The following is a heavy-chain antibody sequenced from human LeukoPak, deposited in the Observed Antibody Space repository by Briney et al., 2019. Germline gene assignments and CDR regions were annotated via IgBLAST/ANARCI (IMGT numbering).Heavy chain of an antibody. J-gene: IGHJ4*02. D-gene: IGHD1-26*01. CDR1: GFPSTSYA. V-gene: IGHV3-23*01. CDR2: ISGSGGST. CDR3: ATVVGPLAAYPLVY. Sequence: GGSLRLSCGASGFPSTSYAMSWLRQAPGKGLEWISVISGSGGSTYYADSVKGRFTISRDNSKNMLYLQMNSLSPDDTAVYYCATVVGPLAAYPLVYWGEGIPVTVSS.